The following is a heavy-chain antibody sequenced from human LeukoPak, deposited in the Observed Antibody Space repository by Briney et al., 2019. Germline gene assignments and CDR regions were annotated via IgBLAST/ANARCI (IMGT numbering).Heavy chain of an antibody. J-gene: IGHJ4*02. CDR2: ISNGGST. V-gene: IGHV3-53*01. Sequence: PGGSLRLSCAASGFTVSSNYMSWVRQAPGKGLEWVSVISNGGSTYYADSVKGRFTISRDNSKNTLYLQMNSLRAEDTAVYYCARGGDSSGYSKRPYDYWGRGTLVTVSP. D-gene: IGHD3-22*01. CDR3: ARGGDSSGYSKRPYDY. CDR1: GFTVSSNY.